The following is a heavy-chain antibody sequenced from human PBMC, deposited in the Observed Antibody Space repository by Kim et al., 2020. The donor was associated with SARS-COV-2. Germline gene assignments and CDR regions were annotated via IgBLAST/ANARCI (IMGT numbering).Heavy chain of an antibody. J-gene: IGHJ4*02. CDR1: GFTFSSYA. Sequence: GGSLRLSCAASGFTFSSYAMSWVRQAPGKGLEWVSAISGSGGSTYYADSVKGRFTISRDNSKNTLYLQMNSLRAEDTAVYYCAVRTSHYYDSSGYYHPFDYWGQGTLVTVSS. CDR2: ISGSGGST. V-gene: IGHV3-23*01. D-gene: IGHD3-22*01. CDR3: AVRTSHYYDSSGYYHPFDY.